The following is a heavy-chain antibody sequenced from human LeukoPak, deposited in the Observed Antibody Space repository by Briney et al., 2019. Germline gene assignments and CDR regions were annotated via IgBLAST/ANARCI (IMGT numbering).Heavy chain of an antibody. CDR2: IKRKTDGGTT. V-gene: IGHV3-15*01. J-gene: IGHJ4*02. CDR3: SAATVTSSGLFYFDY. Sequence: GGSLRLSCAASGFTFSNAWMSWARQAPGKGLEWVGRIKRKTDGGTTDYAAPVKGRFTISRDDSKNTVYLQMNSLKTEDTAVYYCSAATVTSSGLFYFDYWGQGTLVTVSS. D-gene: IGHD4-17*01. CDR1: GFTFSNAW.